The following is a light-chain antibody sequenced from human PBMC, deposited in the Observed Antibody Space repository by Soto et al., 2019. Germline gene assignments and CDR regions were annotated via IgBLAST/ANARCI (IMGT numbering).Light chain of an antibody. CDR1: QTISSW. CDR3: LQYETYWT. Sequence: DIQMTQSPSTLSGSVGDRVTITCRASQTISSWLAWYQQKPGKAPKLLIYKASTLKSGVPSRFSGSGSGTEFTLTISSLQPDDFATYYCLQYETYWTVGQGTKVDIK. J-gene: IGKJ1*01. CDR2: KAS. V-gene: IGKV1-5*03.